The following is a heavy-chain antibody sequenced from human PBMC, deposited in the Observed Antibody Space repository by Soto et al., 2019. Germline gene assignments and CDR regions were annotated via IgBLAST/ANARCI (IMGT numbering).Heavy chain of an antibody. Sequence: ASVKVSCKASGYTFTSYDINWVRQATGQGLEWMGWMNPNSGNTGYAQKFQGRVTMTRNTSISTAYMELSSLRSEDTAVYYCARGADFYYGSGSYIEYYFDYWGQGTLVTVSS. CDR3: ARGADFYYGSGSYIEYYFDY. CDR1: GYTFTSYD. V-gene: IGHV1-8*01. J-gene: IGHJ4*02. CDR2: MNPNSGNT. D-gene: IGHD3-10*01.